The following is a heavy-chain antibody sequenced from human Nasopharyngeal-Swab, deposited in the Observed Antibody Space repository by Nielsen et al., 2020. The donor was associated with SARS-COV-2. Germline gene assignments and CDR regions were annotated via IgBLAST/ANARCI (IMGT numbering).Heavy chain of an antibody. CDR3: AKALYVSELTYFHMDV. CDR1: GFTFSSST. CDR2: ISGSGGSA. J-gene: IGHJ6*03. Sequence: GESLKISCAASGFTFSSSTMSWVRQAPGKGMEWVSVISGSGGSARYADSVKGRFTISRDNSRNTLYLQMNSLRAEDTAVYYCAKALYVSELTYFHMDVWGKGTTVTVSS. D-gene: IGHD3-16*01. V-gene: IGHV3-23*01.